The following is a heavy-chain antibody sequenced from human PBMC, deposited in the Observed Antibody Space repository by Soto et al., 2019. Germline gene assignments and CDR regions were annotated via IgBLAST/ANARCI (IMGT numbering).Heavy chain of an antibody. D-gene: IGHD1-26*01. CDR3: ARSRYSGSYLFDY. Sequence: SETLSLTCTVSGGSISSGDYYWSWIRQPPGKGLEWIAYIHNSVSTHYNPSLKSRVTISVDTSKNQFSLKLSSVTAADTAVYYSARSRYSGSYLFDYWGHGIMLTVAS. CDR1: GGSISSGDYY. V-gene: IGHV4-30-4*01. CDR2: IHNSVST. J-gene: IGHJ4*01.